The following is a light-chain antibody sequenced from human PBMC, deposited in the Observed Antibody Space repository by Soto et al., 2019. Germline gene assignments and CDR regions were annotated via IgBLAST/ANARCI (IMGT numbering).Light chain of an antibody. J-gene: IGKJ1*01. Sequence: DTQMPQSPSTLSASVGDRVTITCRASQSIGNRLAWYQQKPGKAPRLLIYDASTLESGVPSRFSGSGSGTEFTLTISSLQPDDFATFYCQQYSDYSWTFGLGTKVDIK. V-gene: IGKV1-5*01. CDR2: DAS. CDR3: QQYSDYSWT. CDR1: QSIGNR.